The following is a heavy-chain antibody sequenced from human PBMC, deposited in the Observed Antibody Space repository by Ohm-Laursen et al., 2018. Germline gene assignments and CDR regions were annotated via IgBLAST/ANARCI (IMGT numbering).Heavy chain of an antibody. Sequence: TLSLTCTVSGGSISSYYWSWIRQPPGKGLEWIGYIYYSGSTNYNPSLKSRVTISVDTSKNQFSLKLSSVTAADTAVYYCARESGYSPGDAFDIWGQGTMVTVSS. D-gene: IGHD6-13*01. CDR3: ARESGYSPGDAFDI. CDR1: GGSISSYY. V-gene: IGHV4-59*01. CDR2: IYYSGST. J-gene: IGHJ3*02.